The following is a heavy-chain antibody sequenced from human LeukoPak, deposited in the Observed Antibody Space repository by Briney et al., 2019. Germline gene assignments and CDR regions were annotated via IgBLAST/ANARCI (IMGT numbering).Heavy chain of an antibody. Sequence: PGGSLRLSCAASGFTFSDYYMSWIRQAPGKGLEWVSYISSSGSTIYYADSVKGRFTISRDNAKNSLYLQMNSLRAEDTAVYYCAREYYGSGSYYYYYYYYMDVWGKGTTVTVSS. CDR3: AREYYGSGSYYYYYYYYMDV. CDR2: ISSSGSTI. D-gene: IGHD3-10*01. V-gene: IGHV3-11*04. J-gene: IGHJ6*03. CDR1: GFTFSDYY.